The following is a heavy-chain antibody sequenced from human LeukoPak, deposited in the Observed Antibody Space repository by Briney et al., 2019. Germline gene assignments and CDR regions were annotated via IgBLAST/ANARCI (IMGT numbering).Heavy chain of an antibody. CDR1: GGSISSYY. CDR3: ASYYYDSSGYYYVHY. D-gene: IGHD3-22*01. CDR2: IYYSGST. J-gene: IGHJ4*02. V-gene: IGHV4-59*01. Sequence: PSETLSLTCTVSGGSISSYYWSWIRQPPGKGLEWIGYIYYSGSTNYNPSLKSRVTISVDTSKNQFSLKLSSVTAADTAVYYCASYYYDSSGYYYVHYWGQGTLVSVSS.